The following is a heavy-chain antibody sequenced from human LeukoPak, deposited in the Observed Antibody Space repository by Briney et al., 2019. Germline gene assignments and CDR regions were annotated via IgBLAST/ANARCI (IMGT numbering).Heavy chain of an antibody. CDR2: IWYDGSNK. D-gene: IGHD1-26*01. J-gene: IGHJ4*02. CDR1: GFTVSDNY. V-gene: IGHV3-33*01. Sequence: GGSLRLSCAASGFTVSDNYMSWVRQAPGKGLEWVAVIWYDGSNKYYADSVKGRFTISRDNSKNTLYLQMNSLRAEDTAVYYCARAPTSYYYFDYWGQGTLVTVSS. CDR3: ARAPTSYYYFDY.